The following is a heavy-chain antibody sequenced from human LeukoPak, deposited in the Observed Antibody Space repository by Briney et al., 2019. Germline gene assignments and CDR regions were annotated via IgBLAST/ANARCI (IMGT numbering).Heavy chain of an antibody. Sequence: PSETLSLTCAVYGGSFSGYYWSWIRQPPGKGLEWIGEINHSGSTNYNPSLESRVTISVDTSKNQFSLKLSSVTAADTAVYYCARGLRYFDWLFYWFDPWGQGTLVTVSS. CDR2: INHSGST. V-gene: IGHV4-34*01. D-gene: IGHD3-9*01. CDR3: ARGLRYFDWLFYWFDP. CDR1: GGSFSGYY. J-gene: IGHJ5*02.